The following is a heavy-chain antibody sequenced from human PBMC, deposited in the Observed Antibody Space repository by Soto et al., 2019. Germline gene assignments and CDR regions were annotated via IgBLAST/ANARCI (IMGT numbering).Heavy chain of an antibody. J-gene: IGHJ5*02. CDR3: ARCFVGVVAAPLRCDWFDP. D-gene: IGHD2-15*01. CDR2: IYYSGST. V-gene: IGHV4-59*08. CDR1: GGSISSYY. Sequence: PSETLSLTCTVSGGSISSYYWSWIRQPPGKGLEWIGYIYYSGSTNYNPSLKSRVTISVDTSKNQFSLKLSSVTAADTAVYYCARCFVGVVAAPLRCDWFDPWGQGTLVTVSS.